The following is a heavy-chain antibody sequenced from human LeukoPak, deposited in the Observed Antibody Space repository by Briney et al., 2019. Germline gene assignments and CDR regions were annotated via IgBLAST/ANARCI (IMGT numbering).Heavy chain of an antibody. Sequence: GASVKVSCKASGGTFSSYAISWVRQAPGQGLEWMGGIIPIFGTANYAQKFQGRVTITTDESTSTAYMELSSLRSEDTAVYYCARDSEAARPGNAFDIWGQGTMVTVSS. D-gene: IGHD6-6*01. CDR2: IIPIFGTA. J-gene: IGHJ3*02. CDR1: GGTFSSYA. CDR3: ARDSEAARPGNAFDI. V-gene: IGHV1-69*05.